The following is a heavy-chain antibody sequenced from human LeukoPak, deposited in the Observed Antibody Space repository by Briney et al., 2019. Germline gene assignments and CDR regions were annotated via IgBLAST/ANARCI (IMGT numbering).Heavy chain of an antibody. J-gene: IGHJ4*02. V-gene: IGHV3-48*03. CDR1: GFTFSTYE. D-gene: IGHD2-15*01. CDR2: ISSSDSTM. CDR3: ARGGGYCRGGNCCCHYFDY. Sequence: PGRSLRLSCAASGFTFSTYEMNWVRQAPGKGLEWVSYISSSDSTMFYADSVKGRFTISRDNANNFLYLQMNNVRAEDTAVYYCARGGGYCRGGNCCCHYFDYWGQGILVTVSS.